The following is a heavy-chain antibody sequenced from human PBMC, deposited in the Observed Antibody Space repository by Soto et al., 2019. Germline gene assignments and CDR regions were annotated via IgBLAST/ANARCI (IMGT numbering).Heavy chain of an antibody. V-gene: IGHV4-59*01. CDR3: ARILRDSQGWYHHDF. D-gene: IGHD6-19*01. J-gene: IGHJ4*02. CDR2: ISNSGST. Sequence: QVQLQESGPGLVKPSETLSLTCTVSGGSIETFYWSWIRQPPGKGLEWIGYISNSGSTNYNPSLESRVTVSVDTAKKEFSLKLNSVTAAYTATYYCARILRDSQGWYHHDFWGQGTLVTVAS. CDR1: GGSIETFY.